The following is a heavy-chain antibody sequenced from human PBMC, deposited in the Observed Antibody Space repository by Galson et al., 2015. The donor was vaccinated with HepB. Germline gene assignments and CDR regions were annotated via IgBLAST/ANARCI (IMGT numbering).Heavy chain of an antibody. Sequence: SLRLSCAGSGFTFRRLGMTWVRQAAGKGLECVAAISMSGGSTDYADSVKGRFTISRDNSNNMLYLQMNNLRVEDTAVYYCARGTTSIDYRGQGTQVSVSS. V-gene: IGHV3-23*01. J-gene: IGHJ4*02. CDR1: GFTFRRLG. D-gene: IGHD1-1*01. CDR3: ARGTTSIDY. CDR2: ISMSGGST.